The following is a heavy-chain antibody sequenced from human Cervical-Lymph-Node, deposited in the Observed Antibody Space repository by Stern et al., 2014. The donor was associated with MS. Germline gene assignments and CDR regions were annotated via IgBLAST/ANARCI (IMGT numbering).Heavy chain of an antibody. CDR2: IYPGDSDT. CDR1: GYNFDTYW. J-gene: IGHJ6*02. D-gene: IGHD3-16*01. Sequence: EVQLEESGAEVKKPGESLKISCQGFGYNFDTYWIGWVRQMPGKGLEWMGIIYPGDSDTRYSPSFQGQVTISADKSMNTAYLQWSSLKASDPAVYYCAREGARSLDVWGQGTTVTVFS. V-gene: IGHV5-51*01. CDR3: AREGARSLDV.